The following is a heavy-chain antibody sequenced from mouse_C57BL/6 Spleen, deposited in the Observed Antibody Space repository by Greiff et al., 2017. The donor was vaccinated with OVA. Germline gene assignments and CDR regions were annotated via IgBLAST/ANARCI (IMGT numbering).Heavy chain of an antibody. J-gene: IGHJ2*01. CDR1: GFTFSDYG. Sequence: EVKLVESGGGLVKPGGSLKLSCAASGFTFSDYGMHWVRQAPEKGLEWVAYISSGSSTIYYADTVKGRFTISRDNAKNTLFLQMTSLRSEDTAMYYCVRKEVYYGNGFDYWGQGTTLTVSS. CDR2: ISSGSSTI. V-gene: IGHV5-17*01. CDR3: VRKEVYYGNGFDY. D-gene: IGHD2-1*01.